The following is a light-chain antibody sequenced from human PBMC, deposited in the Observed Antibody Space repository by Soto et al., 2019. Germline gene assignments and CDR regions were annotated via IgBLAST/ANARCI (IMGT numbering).Light chain of an antibody. CDR1: QALVYGDGNTY. Sequence: DVVLTQSPLSLPVTLGQPASISCTSSQALVYGDGNTYLIWVQQRPGQSPRGLIYNVSRRDSGVPDRFNGSGSGTDFTLKISRVEAEDVGIYYCMQNTHWPRTFGQGTKVEIK. J-gene: IGKJ1*01. CDR3: MQNTHWPRT. CDR2: NVS. V-gene: IGKV2-30*01.